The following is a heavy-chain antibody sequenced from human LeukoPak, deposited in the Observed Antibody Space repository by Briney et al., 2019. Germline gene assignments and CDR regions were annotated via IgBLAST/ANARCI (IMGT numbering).Heavy chain of an antibody. CDR3: AKDPEQLIGYCSGGTCSLRY. D-gene: IGHD2-15*01. V-gene: IGHV3-23*01. CDR2: ISGSGSGT. CDR1: GFTFSTFA. Sequence: GGSLRLSCAASGFTFSTFAMSWVRQAPGKGLEWVSTISGSGSGTYFADSVKGRFTISRDNSKNTLYLQMNSLRAEDTAVYYSAKDPEQLIGYCSGGTCSLRYWGQGTLVTVSS. J-gene: IGHJ4*02.